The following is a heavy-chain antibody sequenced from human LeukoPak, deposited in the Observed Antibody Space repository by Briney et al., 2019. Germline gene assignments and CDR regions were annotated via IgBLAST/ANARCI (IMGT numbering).Heavy chain of an antibody. CDR2: FDPEDGET. D-gene: IGHD1-26*01. J-gene: IGHJ4*02. CDR1: GYTLTELS. V-gene: IGHV1-24*01. Sequence: ASVKVSFKVSGYTLTELSMHWVRQAPGKGLEWMGGFDPEDGETIYAQKFQGRVTMTEDTSTDTAYMELSSLRSEDTAVYYCATDRWSGSPPTGWGQGTLVTVSS. CDR3: ATDRWSGSPPTG.